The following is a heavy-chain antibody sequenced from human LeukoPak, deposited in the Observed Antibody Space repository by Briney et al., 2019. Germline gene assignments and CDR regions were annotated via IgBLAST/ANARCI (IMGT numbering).Heavy chain of an antibody. V-gene: IGHV4-30-4*01. CDR3: ARERWGSSSSTFDY. Sequence: ASQTLSLTCTVSGGSISSGDYYWSWIRQPPGKGLEWIGYIYYSGSTNYNPSLKSRVTMSVDTSKNQFSLKLSSVTAADTAVYYCARERWGSSSSTFDYWGQGTLVTVSS. CDR1: GGSISSGDYY. J-gene: IGHJ4*02. D-gene: IGHD6-6*01. CDR2: IYYSGST.